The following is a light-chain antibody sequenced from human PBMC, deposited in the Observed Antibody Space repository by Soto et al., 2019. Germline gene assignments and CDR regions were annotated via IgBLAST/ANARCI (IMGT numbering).Light chain of an antibody. CDR1: NSNIGSST. Sequence: QSVLTQPPSVSGTPGQRVIISCSGSNSNIGSSTVNWYLQFPGTAPKLLIYDNNQRPSAVPDRFSGSKSATSASLAISGLQSEDEADYYCASWDDSLNVVLFGGGTKPTVL. J-gene: IGLJ3*02. CDR2: DNN. V-gene: IGLV1-44*01. CDR3: ASWDDSLNVVL.